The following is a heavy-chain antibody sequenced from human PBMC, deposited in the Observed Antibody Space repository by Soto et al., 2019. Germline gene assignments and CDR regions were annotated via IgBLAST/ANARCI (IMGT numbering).Heavy chain of an antibody. CDR2: ISSSSSYI. J-gene: IGHJ6*02. CDR1: GFTFSSYS. CDR3: ARDLVAVAGTSYYYYGMDV. D-gene: IGHD6-19*01. Sequence: PWGSLRLSCAAAGFTFSSYSMNWVRQAPGKGLEWVSSISSSSSYIYYADSVKGRFTISRDNAKNSLYLQMNSLRAEDTAVYYCARDLVAVAGTSYYYYGMDVWGQGTTVTVSS. V-gene: IGHV3-21*01.